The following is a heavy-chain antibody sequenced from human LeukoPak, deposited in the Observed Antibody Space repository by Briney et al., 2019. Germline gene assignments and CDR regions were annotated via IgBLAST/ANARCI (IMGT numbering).Heavy chain of an antibody. J-gene: IGHJ5*02. CDR2: INHSGST. Sequence: PSETLSLTCAVYGGSFSGYYWSWIRQPPGKGLEWIGEINHSGSTNYNPPLKSRVTISVDTSKNQFSLKLSSVTAADTAVYYCARGGWFDPWGQGTLVTVSS. V-gene: IGHV4-34*01. CDR1: GGSFSGYY. CDR3: ARGGWFDP.